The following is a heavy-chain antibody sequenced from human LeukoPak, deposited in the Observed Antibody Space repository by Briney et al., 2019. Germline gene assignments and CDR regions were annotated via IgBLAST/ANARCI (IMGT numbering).Heavy chain of an antibody. CDR3: ARVQWAFDI. CDR2: ISYDGSNK. D-gene: IGHD6-19*01. CDR1: GFTFSSYA. Sequence: GGSLRLSCSASGFTFSSYAMHWVRQAPGKGLEWVAVISYDGSNKYYADSVKGRFTISRDNSKNTLYLQMNSLRAEDTAVYYCARVQWAFDIWGQGTMVTVSS. V-gene: IGHV3-30*04. J-gene: IGHJ3*02.